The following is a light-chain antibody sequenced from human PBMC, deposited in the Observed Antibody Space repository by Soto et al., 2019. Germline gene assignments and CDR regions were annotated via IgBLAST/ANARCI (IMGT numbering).Light chain of an antibody. V-gene: IGKV3-20*01. J-gene: IGKJ5*01. CDR2: GAS. CDR3: QQYNSYFPIT. CDR1: QSVISSTY. Sequence: EIVLTQSPGTLSLSPGDRATLSCRASQSVISSTYLAWYQQKPGQAPRLLIYGASSRATGIPDRFSGSGSGTEFTLTISSLQPDDFATYYCQQYNSYFPITFGQGTRLEIK.